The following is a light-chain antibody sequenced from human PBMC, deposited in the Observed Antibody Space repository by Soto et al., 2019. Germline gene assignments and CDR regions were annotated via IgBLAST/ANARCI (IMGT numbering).Light chain of an antibody. V-gene: IGLV1-47*01. CDR2: RNN. CDR3: AAWDDSLSGRV. J-gene: IGLJ3*02. CDR1: SSNIGSNY. Sequence: QPVLTQPPSASGTPGQTVTISCSGSSSNIGSNYVHWYQQFPGTAPKLLIYRNNQRPSGVPDRFSGSKSGTSASLAISGLRSEDEADYYCAAWDDSLSGRVFGGGTKLTVL.